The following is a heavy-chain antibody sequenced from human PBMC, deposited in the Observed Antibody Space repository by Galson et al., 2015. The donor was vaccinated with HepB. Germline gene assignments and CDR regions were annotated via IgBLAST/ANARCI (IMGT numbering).Heavy chain of an antibody. Sequence: CAISGDSVSTTGGAWNWIRQSPSRGLEWLGRTYFRSRRRNDYAPSMKSRVTIDPDTAKNQFSLQLNSVTPEDTAVYYCTNERNYYASFDIWGLGTMVTVSS. V-gene: IGHV6-1*01. CDR3: TNERNYYASFDI. D-gene: IGHD3-10*01. J-gene: IGHJ3*02. CDR1: GDSVSTTGGA. CDR2: TYFRSRRRN.